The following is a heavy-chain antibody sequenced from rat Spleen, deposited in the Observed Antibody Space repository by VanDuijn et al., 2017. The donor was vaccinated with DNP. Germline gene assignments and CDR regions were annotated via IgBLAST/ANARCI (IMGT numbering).Heavy chain of an antibody. Sequence: EVQLVESGGGVVQPGRSLKLSCVASGFTFSDYAMAWVRQAPKKGLEWVATISYDGTRTYYRDSVKGRFTISRDNAKSTLYLQMDSLRSEDTATYYCAKDNYGSYGGYFDYWGQGVMVTVSS. J-gene: IGHJ2*01. D-gene: IGHD1-11*01. V-gene: IGHV5-17*01. CDR3: AKDNYGSYGGYFDY. CDR1: GFTFSDYA. CDR2: ISYDGTRT.